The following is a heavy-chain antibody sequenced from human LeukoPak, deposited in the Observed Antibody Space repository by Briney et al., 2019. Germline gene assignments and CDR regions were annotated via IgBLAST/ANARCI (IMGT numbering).Heavy chain of an antibody. CDR1: GGSISSYY. V-gene: IGHV4-59*08. CDR2: IYYSGST. Sequence: PSETLSLTYTVSGGSISSYYWSWIRQPPGKGLEWIGYIYYSGSTNYNPSLKSRVTISVDTSKNQFSLKLSSVTAADTAVYYCARLGNHVLGYWGQGTLVTVSS. J-gene: IGHJ4*02. D-gene: IGHD1-14*01. CDR3: ARLGNHVLGY.